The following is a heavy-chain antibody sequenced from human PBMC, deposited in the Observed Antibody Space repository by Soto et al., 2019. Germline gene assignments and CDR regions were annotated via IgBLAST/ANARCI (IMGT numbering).Heavy chain of an antibody. Sequence: SETLSLTCTISGGAIGSHYWTWIRQPAGKGLEWIGRIYSSGSTQYNPSLQSRVTMSLDTSKNQFSLRLESVTAADTAVYYCARGQRFSDRFDPWGQGTLVTVYS. V-gene: IGHV4-4*07. D-gene: IGHD6-25*01. CDR1: GGAIGSHY. CDR2: IYSSGST. J-gene: IGHJ5*02. CDR3: ARGQRFSDRFDP.